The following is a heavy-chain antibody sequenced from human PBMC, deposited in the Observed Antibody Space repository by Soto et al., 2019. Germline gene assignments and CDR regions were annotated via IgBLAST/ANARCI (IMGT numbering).Heavy chain of an antibody. CDR2: INAGNGNT. J-gene: IGHJ6*03. V-gene: IGHV1-3*01. CDR3: ARTYSSSWLDYYYYMDV. CDR1: GYTFTSYA. D-gene: IGHD6-13*01. Sequence: QVQLVQSGAEVKKPGASVKVSCKASGYTFTSYAMHWVRQAPGQRLEWMGWINAGNGNTKYSQKFQGRVTITRDTSASTAYMELSSLRSEDTAVYYCARTYSSSWLDYYYYMDVWGKGTTVTVSS.